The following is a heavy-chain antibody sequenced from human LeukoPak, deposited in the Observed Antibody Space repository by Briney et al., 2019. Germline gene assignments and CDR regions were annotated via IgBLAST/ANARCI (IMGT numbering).Heavy chain of an antibody. D-gene: IGHD2/OR15-2a*01. CDR3: AVLLYRRYHWLDS. Sequence: SETLSLTCTVSGASISSNSFYWGWIRQPPGKGLEWIGTIYYNGDTFYNPSLKSRVTMSVDTSASQFSLKLPSVTAADTAVYYCAVLLYRRYHWLDSWGRGTLVSVSS. CDR1: GASISSNSFY. V-gene: IGHV4-39*01. CDR2: IYYNGDT. J-gene: IGHJ5*01.